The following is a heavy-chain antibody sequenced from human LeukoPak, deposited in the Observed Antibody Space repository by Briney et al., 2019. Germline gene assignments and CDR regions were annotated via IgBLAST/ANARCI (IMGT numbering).Heavy chain of an antibody. D-gene: IGHD6-6*01. J-gene: IGHJ4*02. CDR2: ISSSGRDI. CDR3: ARGRSSFEY. Sequence: GGSLRLSCAASGFMFSDFYMSWLRQAPGKGLEWVSFISSSGRDIDYADSVKGRFTISRDNAKNSLYLQMNSLRAEDTAVYYCARGRSSFEYWGQGTLVTVSS. V-gene: IGHV3-11*01. CDR1: GFMFSDFY.